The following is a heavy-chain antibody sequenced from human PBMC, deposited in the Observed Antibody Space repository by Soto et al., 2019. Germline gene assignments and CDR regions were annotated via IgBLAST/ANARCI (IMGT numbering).Heavy chain of an antibody. CDR2: VSGSGYST. CDR3: AQGGASDCPDCTQDY. J-gene: IGHJ4*01. D-gene: IGHD2-21*01. V-gene: IGHV3-23*01. Sequence: EVQLLESGGGLAQPGGSLRLSCAASAVTFSSYAMSWVRQAPGKGLELVSAVSGSGYSTYYEDSVKGRFNISSDHSKNTLYLQRNSLSAKATAVYYCAQGGASDCPDCTQDYRGHGTLDTVSS. CDR1: AVTFSSYA.